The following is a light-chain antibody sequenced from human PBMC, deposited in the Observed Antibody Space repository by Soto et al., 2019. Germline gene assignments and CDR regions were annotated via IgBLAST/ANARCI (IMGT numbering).Light chain of an antibody. CDR3: QQYDTLWT. Sequence: DIQLTQSPSTLSASVGDRVTITCRASQSLSTWLAWYQQKPGEAPKLLISDASRLERWVPSRFSGSGSGTEFTLTISSLQPDDFATYYCQQYDTLWTFGQGTRV. J-gene: IGKJ1*01. V-gene: IGKV1-5*01. CDR2: DAS. CDR1: QSLSTW.